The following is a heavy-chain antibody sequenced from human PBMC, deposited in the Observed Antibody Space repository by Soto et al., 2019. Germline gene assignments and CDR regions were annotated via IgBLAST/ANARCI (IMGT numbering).Heavy chain of an antibody. Sequence: PSKTLSLTCTAFGGSIDSYYWSWIRQAPGKGLEWIGHISDSGTTNYNPSLGSRVTISVDTSRKSFSLKLSSVTAADTAVYFCARHHWMSCANWLDPWGQGTMVTVYS. CDR3: ARHHWMSCANWLDP. CDR1: GGSIDSYY. J-gene: IGHJ5*02. D-gene: IGHD2-2*03. CDR2: ISDSGTT. V-gene: IGHV4-59*12.